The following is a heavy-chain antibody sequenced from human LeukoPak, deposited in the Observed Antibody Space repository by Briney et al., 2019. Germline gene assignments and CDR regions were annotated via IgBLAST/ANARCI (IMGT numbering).Heavy chain of an antibody. J-gene: IGHJ4*02. D-gene: IGHD4-23*01. CDR1: GGSISSGGHY. CDR3: ARGADYGGNSVPFDY. CDR2: IYYRGTT. Sequence: PSGTLSLTCTVSGGSISSGGHYWGWIRQQPGKGLEWIGYIYYRGTTYYNPSLKSRVSISLDTSKNQVSLKLTSVTAADTAVYYCARGADYGGNSVPFDYWGQGTLVTVSS. V-gene: IGHV4-31*03.